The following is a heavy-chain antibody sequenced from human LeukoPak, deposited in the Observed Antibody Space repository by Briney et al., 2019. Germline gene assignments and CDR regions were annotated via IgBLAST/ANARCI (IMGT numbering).Heavy chain of an antibody. V-gene: IGHV5-51*01. CDR1: GYSFTSYW. J-gene: IGHJ4*02. CDR3: ARSRYCGGDCYPVNFDY. Sequence: GESLKISCKGSGYSFTSYWIGWVRQMPGKGLEWMGIIYPGDSDTRYSPSFQGRVTISADKSISTAYLQWSSLKASDTAMYYCARSRYCGGDCYPVNFDYWGQGTLVTVSS. CDR2: IYPGDSDT. D-gene: IGHD2-21*02.